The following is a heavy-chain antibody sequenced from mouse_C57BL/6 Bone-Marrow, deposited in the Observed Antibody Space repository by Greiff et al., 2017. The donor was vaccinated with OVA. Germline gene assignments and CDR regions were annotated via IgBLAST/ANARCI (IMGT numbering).Heavy chain of an antibody. Sequence: QVQLLQSGAELARPGASLQLSCTASGYTFTCYGICWVQQSPGQGLEWIGEIYPRSGNTYYNEKFKGKVTLSADNSSSTAYMELRSLSSEDSAVYFCSRRNWFAYWGQGTLVTVSA. V-gene: IGHV1-81*01. J-gene: IGHJ3*01. CDR1: GYTFTCYG. CDR3: SRRNWFAY. CDR2: IYPRSGNT.